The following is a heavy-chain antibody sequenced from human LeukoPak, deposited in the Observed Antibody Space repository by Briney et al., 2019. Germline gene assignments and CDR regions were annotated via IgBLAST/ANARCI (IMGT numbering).Heavy chain of an antibody. V-gene: IGHV4-39*07. CDR2: VYYTGST. D-gene: IGHD3-22*01. CDR3: AKVGSATYGYYFMDV. J-gene: IGHJ6*03. Sequence: SETLSLTCTVSGDSISSSSYYWDWIRQPPGKGLEWIGSVYYTGSTDYNSSLKSRVTISVDTAENSFSLKLNSVTAADTAMYYCAKVGSATYGYYFMDVWGKGTAVTISS. CDR1: GDSISSSSYY.